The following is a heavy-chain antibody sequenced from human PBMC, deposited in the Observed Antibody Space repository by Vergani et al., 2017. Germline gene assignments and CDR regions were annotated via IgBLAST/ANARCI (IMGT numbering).Heavy chain of an antibody. D-gene: IGHD2-15*01. CDR1: GYTFTSYY. V-gene: IGHV1-46*01. Sequence: QVQLVQSGAEVKKPGASVKVSCKASGYTFTSYYMHWVRQAPGQGLEWIGIINPSGGSTSYAQKFQGRVAMTRDTSTSTVYRELSSLRSEDTAVYYWASIGDWSDGSCYSYDDDYYYGVEVWGQGTTVTVSS. CDR2: INPSGGST. J-gene: IGHJ6*02. CDR3: ASIGDWSDGSCYSYDDDYYYGVEV.